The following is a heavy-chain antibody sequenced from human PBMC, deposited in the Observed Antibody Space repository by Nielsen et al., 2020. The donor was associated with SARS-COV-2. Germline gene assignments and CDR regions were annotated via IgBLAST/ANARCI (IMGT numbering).Heavy chain of an antibody. CDR1: GGSISTGSHY. V-gene: IGHV4-61*01. CDR3: ARSSLTYYDFWSGYYKDSGYMDV. J-gene: IGHJ6*03. D-gene: IGHD3-3*01. Sequence: SETLSLTCIVSGGSISTGSHYWSWIRQPPGKRLEWIGYMFYIGTANYNPSFQSRVNISVDTSKNQFSLKLSSVTAADTAVYYCARSSLTYYDFWSGYYKDSGYMDVWGKGTTVTVSS. CDR2: MFYIGTA.